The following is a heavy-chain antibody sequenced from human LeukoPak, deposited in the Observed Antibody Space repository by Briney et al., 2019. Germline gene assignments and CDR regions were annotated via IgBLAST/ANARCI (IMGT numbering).Heavy chain of an antibody. CDR3: ARGFTYYYGSGSHMDV. CDR2: IYTSGST. Sequence: PSETLSLTCTVSGGSISSYYWSWIRQPAGKGLEWIGRIYTSGSTNYNPSLKSRVTISVDTSKNQFSLKLSSVTAADTAVYYCARGFTYYYGSGSHMDVWGKGTTVTVSS. CDR1: GGSISSYY. D-gene: IGHD3-10*01. V-gene: IGHV4-4*07. J-gene: IGHJ6*03.